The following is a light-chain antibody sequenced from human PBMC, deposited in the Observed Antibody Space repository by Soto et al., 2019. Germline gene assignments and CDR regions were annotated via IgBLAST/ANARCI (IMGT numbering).Light chain of an antibody. Sequence: QSALTQPPSASGSPGQSVTISCTGASSDVRGYNSVSWYQQHPGKAPKLIISEVNSGVPDRFSGSKSGNTASLTVSGLQAEDEADYYCSSYAGSGNWVFGGGTKLTVL. V-gene: IGLV2-8*01. CDR1: SSDVRGYNS. CDR2: EV. CDR3: SSYAGSGNWV. J-gene: IGLJ3*02.